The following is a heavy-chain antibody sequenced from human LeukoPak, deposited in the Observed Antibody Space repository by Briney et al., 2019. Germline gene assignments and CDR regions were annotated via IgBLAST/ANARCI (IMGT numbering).Heavy chain of an antibody. V-gene: IGHV1-18*01. CDR3: AKAKTVYSSYWWVDY. CDR2: ISAYNGDT. D-gene: IGHD6-19*01. J-gene: IGHJ4*02. CDR1: GYSFTSFG. Sequence: ASVKVSCKASGYSFTSFGISWVRQAPGQGLEWMGWISAYNGDTNYNQKLQARVTMTTDKSTSTAYMELSSLRAEDTPVYNCAKAKTVYSSYWWVDYWGGGTLVTVSS.